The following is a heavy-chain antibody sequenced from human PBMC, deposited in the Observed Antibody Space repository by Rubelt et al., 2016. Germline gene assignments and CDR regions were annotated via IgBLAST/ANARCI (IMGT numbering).Heavy chain of an antibody. CDR1: GFVFSNFW. V-gene: IGHV3-48*04. Sequence: EVQLVESGGGLVQPEGSLRLSCAASGFVFSNFWMYWVRQAPGEGLEWVSYIGGSSRPIYYADSVEGRFTISRDNAKNSVYLHRNGLRAEDTAVYYGARRREVASEVFEYWGQGILVSDSS. D-gene: IGHD2-15*01. CDR2: IGGSSRPI. J-gene: IGHJ4*02. CDR3: ARRREVASEVFEY.